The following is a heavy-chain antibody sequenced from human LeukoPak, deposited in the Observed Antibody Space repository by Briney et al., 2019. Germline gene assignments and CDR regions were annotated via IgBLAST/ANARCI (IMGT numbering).Heavy chain of an antibody. CDR1: GGSISSSSYY. J-gene: IGHJ4*02. V-gene: IGHV4-39*01. CDR2: IYYSGST. CDR3: ARHLSYYDFWSGYTGGYFDY. D-gene: IGHD3-3*01. Sequence: SETLSLTCTVSGGSISSSSYYWGWIRQPPGKGLEWIVSIYYSGSTYYNPSLKSRVTISVDTSKDQFSLKLSSVTAADTAVYYCARHLSYYDFWSGYTGGYFDYWGQRTLFTVSS.